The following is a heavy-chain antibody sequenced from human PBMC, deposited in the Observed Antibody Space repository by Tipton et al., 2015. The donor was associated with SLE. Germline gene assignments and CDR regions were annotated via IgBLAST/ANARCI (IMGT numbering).Heavy chain of an antibody. Sequence: QVQLVQSGAEVKKPGASVKVSCKASGYTFTSYDISWVRQAPGQGLEWMGWITADNGNTNYAQKLQGRVTMTTDTSTSTAYMELRSLRSDDTAVYYCAKSHDRPMGLFYYMDVWGKGTTVTVSS. J-gene: IGHJ6*03. CDR2: ITADNGNT. D-gene: IGHD1-1*01. CDR1: GYTFTSYD. V-gene: IGHV1-18*01. CDR3: AKSHDRPMGLFYYMDV.